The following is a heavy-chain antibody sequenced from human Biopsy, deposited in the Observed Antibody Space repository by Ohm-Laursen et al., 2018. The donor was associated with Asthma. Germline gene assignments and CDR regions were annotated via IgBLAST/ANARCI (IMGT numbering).Heavy chain of an antibody. D-gene: IGHD6-13*01. Sequence: SETLSLTCSLSSGSGGYMRSGNYYWGWIRQPPGKGLEGIGSIYYSGTTYYNPSLESRVTVSADTSKNQFSLKLTPVTAADTAVYYCVRGSSSWHHGPFHYYYGLDVWGQGTTATVSS. CDR3: VRGSSSWHHGPFHYYYGLDV. CDR2: IYYSGTT. J-gene: IGHJ6*02. CDR1: SGSGGYMRSGNYY. V-gene: IGHV4-39*01.